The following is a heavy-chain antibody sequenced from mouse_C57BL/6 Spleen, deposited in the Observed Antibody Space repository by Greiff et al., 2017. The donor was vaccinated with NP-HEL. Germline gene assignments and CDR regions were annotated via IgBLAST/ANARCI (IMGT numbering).Heavy chain of an antibody. D-gene: IGHD2-4*01. CDR2: IDPSDSYT. CDR3: ARRRDYDLDY. CDR1: GYTFTSYW. V-gene: IGHV1-69*01. Sequence: QVQLQQPGAELVMPGASVKLSCKASGYTFTSYWMHWVKQRPGQGLEWIGEIDPSDSYTNYNQKFKGKSTLTVDKSSSTAYMQLSSLTSEDSAVYYCARRRDYDLDYWGQGTSVTVSS. J-gene: IGHJ4*01.